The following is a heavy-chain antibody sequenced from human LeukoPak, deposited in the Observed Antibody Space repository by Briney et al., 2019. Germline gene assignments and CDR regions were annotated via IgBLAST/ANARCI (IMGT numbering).Heavy chain of an antibody. CDR1: GYTFTSYG. J-gene: IGHJ5*02. CDR2: ISAYNGNT. V-gene: IGHV1-18*01. CDR3: ARDRGGYYDSRGYWFDP. D-gene: IGHD3-22*01. Sequence: ASVKVSCKASGYTFTSYGISWVRQAPGQGLERMGWISAYNGNTNYAQKLQGRVTMTTDTSTSTAYMELRSLRSDDTAVYYCARDRGGYYDSRGYWFDPWGQGTLVTVSS.